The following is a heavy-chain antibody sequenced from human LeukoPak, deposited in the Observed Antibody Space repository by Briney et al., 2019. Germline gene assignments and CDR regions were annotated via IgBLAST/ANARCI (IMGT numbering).Heavy chain of an antibody. Sequence: GGPLRLSCAASGFTFSTYGMHCVRQAPGKGLEWVSLIQYDGSTISYADSVKGRFTISRDTSKNTLYLQMDSLRPDDTALYYCAKDLGLWGQGTLVTVSS. J-gene: IGHJ4*02. CDR3: AKDLGL. CDR1: GFTFSTYG. CDR2: IQYDGSTI. D-gene: IGHD7-27*01. V-gene: IGHV3-30*02.